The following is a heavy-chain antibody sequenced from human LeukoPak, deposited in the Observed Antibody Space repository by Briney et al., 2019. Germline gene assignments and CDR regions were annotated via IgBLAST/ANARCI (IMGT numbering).Heavy chain of an antibody. CDR2: IYYSGST. D-gene: IGHD2-2*01. J-gene: IGHJ6*03. V-gene: IGHV4-39*07. CDR1: GGSISSSSYY. Sequence: SETLSLTCTVSGGSISSSSYYWGWIRQPPGKGLEWIGSIYYSGSTYYNPSLKSRVTISVDTSKNQFSLKLSSVTAADTAVYYCARDTAEGVVVPAARRSYYYYYMDVWGKGTTVTVSS. CDR3: ARDTAEGVVVPAARRSYYYYYMDV.